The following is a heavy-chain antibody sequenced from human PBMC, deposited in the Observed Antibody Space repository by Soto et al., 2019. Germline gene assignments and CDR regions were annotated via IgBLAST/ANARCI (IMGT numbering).Heavy chain of an antibody. D-gene: IGHD3-9*01. CDR2: IYSGGST. Sequence: VQLVESGGGLVQPGGSLRLSCAASGFTVSSNYMSWVRQAPGKGLEWVSVIYSGGSTYYADSVKGRFTISRDNSKNTLYLQMNSLRAEDTAVYYCARAHVLRYFDWSYYFDYWGQGTLVTVSS. V-gene: IGHV3-66*01. CDR1: GFTVSSNY. J-gene: IGHJ4*02. CDR3: ARAHVLRYFDWSYYFDY.